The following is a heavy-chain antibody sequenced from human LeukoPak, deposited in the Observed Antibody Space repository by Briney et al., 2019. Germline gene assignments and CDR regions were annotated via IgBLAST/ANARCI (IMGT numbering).Heavy chain of an antibody. V-gene: IGHV1-69*05. Sequence: RASVKVSCKASGGTFSSYAISWVRQAPGQGLEWMGGIIPIFGTANYAQKFQGRVTITTDESTSTAYMELSSLRSEGTAVYYCARAHAVWYYFDYWGQGTLVTVSS. CDR3: ARAHAVWYYFDY. D-gene: IGHD2-21*01. CDR1: GGTFSSYA. J-gene: IGHJ4*02. CDR2: IIPIFGTA.